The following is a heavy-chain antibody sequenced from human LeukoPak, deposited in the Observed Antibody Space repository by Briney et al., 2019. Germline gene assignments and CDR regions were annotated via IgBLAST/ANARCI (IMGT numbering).Heavy chain of an antibody. CDR1: GGSFSGYY. Sequence: PSETLSLTCAAYGGSFSGYYLSWIRQPPGKGLEWIGEINHSGSTNYNPSLKSRVSISVDSSKNQFSLKVSSVTAADTAVYYCAKGSYTAAGLYWGQVTLVTVSS. CDR3: AKGSYTAAGLY. V-gene: IGHV4-34*01. D-gene: IGHD6-13*01. J-gene: IGHJ4*02. CDR2: INHSGST.